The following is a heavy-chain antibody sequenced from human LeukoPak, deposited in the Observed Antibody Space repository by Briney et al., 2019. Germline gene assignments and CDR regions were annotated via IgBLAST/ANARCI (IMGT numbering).Heavy chain of an antibody. CDR2: INSDGSGT. J-gene: IGHJ4*02. D-gene: IGHD3-10*01. CDR3: ARDGMTYGRHFDY. CDR1: GFTFTNYW. Sequence: GGSLRLSCAASGFTFTNYWMHWGRHVSGKGLVLVSRINSDGSGTRYADFVKGRFTISRDNAKSTVYLQMNSLRTDDTAVYYCARDGMTYGRHFDYWGQGILVTVSS. V-gene: IGHV3-74*01.